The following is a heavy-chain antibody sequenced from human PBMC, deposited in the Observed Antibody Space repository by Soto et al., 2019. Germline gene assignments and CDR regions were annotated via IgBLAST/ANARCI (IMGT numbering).Heavy chain of an antibody. CDR2: INHSGST. J-gene: IGHJ6*02. Sequence: PSETLSLTCAVYGGSFSGYYWSWIRQPPGKGLEWIGEINHSGSTNYNPSLKSRVTISVDTSKNQFSLKLSSVTAADTAVYYCARWYGDYGLYYYYYGMDVWGQGTTVTV. CDR1: GGSFSGYY. D-gene: IGHD4-17*01. V-gene: IGHV4-34*01. CDR3: ARWYGDYGLYYYYYGMDV.